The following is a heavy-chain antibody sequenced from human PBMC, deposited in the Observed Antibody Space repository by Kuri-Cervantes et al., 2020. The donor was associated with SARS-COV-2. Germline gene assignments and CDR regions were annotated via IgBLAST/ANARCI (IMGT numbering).Heavy chain of an antibody. J-gene: IGHJ4*02. CDR3: ARETGDGLFDY. V-gene: IGHV5-51*01. CDR2: IYPGDSDT. D-gene: IGHD7-27*01. CDR1: GYSFTSYW. Sequence: GGSLRLSCKGSGYSFTSYWIGWVRQMPGKGLEWMGIIYPGDSDTRYSPSFQGQVTISADKSISTAYLQWSSLRASDTAVYYCARETGDGLFDYWGQGTLVTVSS.